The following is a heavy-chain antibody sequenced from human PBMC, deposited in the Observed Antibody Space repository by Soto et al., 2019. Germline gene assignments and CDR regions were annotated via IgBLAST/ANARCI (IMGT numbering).Heavy chain of an antibody. V-gene: IGHV4-59*01. Sequence: PETLALTCPVSCDSMSGYYWGWIRQPPGKGLEWIGHVFYSGSTYHNPSLKSRVAMSVETSKNQFSLKLNSVTAADTAVYYCARGYSTSWTYYFDYWGQGIMVT. CDR1: CDSMSGYY. CDR2: VFYSGST. D-gene: IGHD6-13*01. J-gene: IGHJ4*02. CDR3: ARGYSTSWTYYFDY.